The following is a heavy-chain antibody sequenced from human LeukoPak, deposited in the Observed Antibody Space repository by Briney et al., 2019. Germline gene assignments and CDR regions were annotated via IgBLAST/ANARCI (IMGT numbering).Heavy chain of an antibody. CDR2: IYYSGST. J-gene: IGHJ4*02. V-gene: IGHV4-59*01. Sequence: SETLSLTCTVSGGSISSYYWSWIRQPPGKGLEWIGYIYYSGSTNYNPSLKSRVTISVDTSKNQFSLKLSSVTAADTAVYYCARVGWLQLGYFDYWGQGTLVTVSS. CDR1: GGSISSYY. D-gene: IGHD5-24*01. CDR3: ARVGWLQLGYFDY.